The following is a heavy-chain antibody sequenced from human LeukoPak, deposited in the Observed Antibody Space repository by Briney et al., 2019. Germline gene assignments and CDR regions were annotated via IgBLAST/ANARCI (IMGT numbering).Heavy chain of an antibody. CDR2: ISGSGGST. J-gene: IGHJ4*02. Sequence: GGSLRLSCAASGFTFNTYHMHWVRQAPGKGLEWVSAISGSGGSTYYADSVKGRFTISRDNSKNTLYLQMNSLRAEDTAVYYCAKDRDYDFWSGYPYYFDYWGQGTLVTVSS. CDR3: AKDRDYDFWSGYPYYFDY. V-gene: IGHV3-23*01. CDR1: GFTFNTYH. D-gene: IGHD3-3*01.